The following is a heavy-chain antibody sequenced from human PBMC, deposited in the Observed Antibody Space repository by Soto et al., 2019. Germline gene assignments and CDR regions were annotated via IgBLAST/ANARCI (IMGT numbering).Heavy chain of an antibody. J-gene: IGHJ5*02. CDR1: GYAFTTYY. CDR3: ARDGCITATCAGGGNWFDP. V-gene: IGHV1-46*01. D-gene: IGHD3-10*01. Sequence: GASVKVSCKASGYAFTTYYMHWVRQAPGQGLEWLGIINPSGGRTTYAQNFQGRVTMTRDTPTSTVYMELSSLRSEDTAVYYCARDGCITATCAGGGNWFDPWGQGTPVTVSS. CDR2: INPSGGRT.